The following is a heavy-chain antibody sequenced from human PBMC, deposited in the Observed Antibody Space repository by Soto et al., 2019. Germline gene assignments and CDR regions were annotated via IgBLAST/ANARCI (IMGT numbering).Heavy chain of an antibody. CDR1: GFTFSNYN. CDR2: ISSSSITI. V-gene: IGHV3-48*02. J-gene: IGHJ6*04. Sequence: GGSLRLSCAASGFTFSNYNMNWVRQAPGTGLEWLSYISSSSITIYYADSVKGRFTISRDNAKNSLYLQMNSLRDEDTVVYYCASDCGKGYGMAVWAKGTTATVPP. CDR3: ASDCGKGYGMAV.